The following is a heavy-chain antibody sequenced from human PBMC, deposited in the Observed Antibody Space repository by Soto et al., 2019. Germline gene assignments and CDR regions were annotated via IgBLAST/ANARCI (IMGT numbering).Heavy chain of an antibody. CDR1: GFTFSSYG. Sequence: GGSLRLSCAASGFTFSSYGMHWVRQAPGKGLEWVAVIWYDGSNKNYGDSVKGRFTISRDNSKNTVYLQMNSLRAEDTAVYYCVREGTAGTTDYWGQGTLVTVSS. CDR2: IWYDGSNK. CDR3: VREGTAGTTDY. V-gene: IGHV3-33*01. J-gene: IGHJ4*02. D-gene: IGHD1-7*01.